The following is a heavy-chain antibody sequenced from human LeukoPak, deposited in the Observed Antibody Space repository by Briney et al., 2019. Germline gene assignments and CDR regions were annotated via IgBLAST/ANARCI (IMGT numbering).Heavy chain of an antibody. J-gene: IGHJ3*02. D-gene: IGHD2-2*01. CDR3: ARSNVVVYRWDAFDI. CDR2: IIPIFGTA. CDR1: GGTFSSHA. Sequence: SVKVSCKASGGTFSSHAISWVRQAPGQGLEWMGGIIPIFGTANYAQKFQGRVTITADESTSTAYMELSSLRSEDTAVYYCARSNVVVYRWDAFDIWGQGTMVTVSS. V-gene: IGHV1-69*13.